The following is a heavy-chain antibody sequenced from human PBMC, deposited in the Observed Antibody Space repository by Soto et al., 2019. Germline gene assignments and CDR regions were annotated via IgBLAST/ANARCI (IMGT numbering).Heavy chain of an antibody. Sequence: SETLSLTCTVSCGSISSYYWSWIRQPAGKGLEWIGRIYTSGSTNYNPSLKSRATMSVDTSKNQFSLKLSSVTAADTAVYYCARDLKGIAAAGSLYYYGMDVWGQGTTVTVSS. CDR3: ARDLKGIAAAGSLYYYGMDV. CDR2: IYTSGST. CDR1: CGSISSYY. D-gene: IGHD6-13*01. V-gene: IGHV4-4*07. J-gene: IGHJ6*02.